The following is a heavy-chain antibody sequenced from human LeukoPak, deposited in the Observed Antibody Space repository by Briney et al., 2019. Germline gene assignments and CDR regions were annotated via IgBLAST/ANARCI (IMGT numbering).Heavy chain of an antibody. Sequence: SETLSLTCTVSGGSISSYYWSWIRQPPGKGLEWIGYIYSSGSTNYNPSLKSRVTISVDTSKDQFSLKLSSVTAADTAVYYCARRRGAHTANALDIWGQGTMVTVSS. D-gene: IGHD3-10*01. CDR3: ARRRGAHTANALDI. CDR1: GGSISSYY. J-gene: IGHJ3*02. CDR2: IYSSGST. V-gene: IGHV4-59*08.